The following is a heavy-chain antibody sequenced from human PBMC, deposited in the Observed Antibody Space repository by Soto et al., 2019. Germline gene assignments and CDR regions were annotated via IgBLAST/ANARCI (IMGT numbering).Heavy chain of an antibody. CDR3: AREDILGARSFDY. Sequence: GGSLRLSCVASGFTFSSYSVNWVRQAPGKGLEWVSYISSGSKTIYYADSVKGRFTVSRDNAKNSQFLQMNSLRDDDTAVYYCAREDILGARSFDYWGRGTLVTVSS. CDR1: GFTFSSYS. CDR2: ISSGSKTI. D-gene: IGHD1-26*01. J-gene: IGHJ4*02. V-gene: IGHV3-48*02.